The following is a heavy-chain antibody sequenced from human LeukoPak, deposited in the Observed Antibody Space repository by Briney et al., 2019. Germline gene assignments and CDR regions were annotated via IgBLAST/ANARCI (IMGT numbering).Heavy chain of an antibody. CDR2: IRSKANSYAT. CDR1: RFTFSGSA. D-gene: IGHD3-10*01. CDR3: TRHGSSSA. V-gene: IGHV3-73*01. Sequence: GGSLKLSCAASRFTFSGSAMHWVRQASGKGLEWVGRIRSKANSYATAYAASVKGRFTISRDDSRNTAYLQMNSLKTEDTAVYYCTRHGSSSAWGQGTLVTVSS. J-gene: IGHJ5*02.